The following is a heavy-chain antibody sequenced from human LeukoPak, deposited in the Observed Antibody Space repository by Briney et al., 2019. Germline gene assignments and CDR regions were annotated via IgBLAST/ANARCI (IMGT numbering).Heavy chain of an antibody. D-gene: IGHD5-18*01. CDR3: AREGQGARGYSYGLDY. V-gene: IGHV3-7*01. J-gene: IGHJ4*02. CDR2: IKQDGSEK. CDR1: GFTFSSYW. Sequence: QPGGSLRLSCAASGFTFSSYWMSWVRQAPGKGLEWVANIKQDGSEKYYVDSVKGRFTISRDNAKNSLYLQMNSLRAEDTAVYYFAREGQGARGYSYGLDYWGQGTLVTVSS.